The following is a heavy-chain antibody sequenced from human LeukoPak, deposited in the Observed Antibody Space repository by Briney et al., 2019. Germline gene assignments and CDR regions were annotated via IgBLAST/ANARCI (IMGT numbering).Heavy chain of an antibody. CDR3: AREGYSYGYSVPAFDI. Sequence: PGGSLRLSCAASGFTFSSYAMHWVRQAPGKGLEWVAVISCDGSNKYYADSVKGRFTISRDNSKNTLYLQMNSLGAEDTAVYYCAREGYSYGYSVPAFDIWGQGTMVTVSS. J-gene: IGHJ3*02. CDR2: ISCDGSNK. D-gene: IGHD5-18*01. CDR1: GFTFSSYA. V-gene: IGHV3-30-3*01.